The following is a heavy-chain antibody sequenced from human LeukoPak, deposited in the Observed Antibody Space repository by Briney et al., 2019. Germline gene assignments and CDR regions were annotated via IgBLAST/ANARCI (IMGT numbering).Heavy chain of an antibody. J-gene: IGHJ4*02. CDR1: GYTFTSYG. CDR3: ARDIQIFGVVIAFDY. CDR2: INPNSGGT. V-gene: IGHV1-2*02. D-gene: IGHD3-3*01. Sequence: ASVKVSCKASGYTFTSYGISWVRQAPGQGLEWMGWINPNSGGTNYAQKFQGRVTMTRDTSISTAYMELSRLRSDDTAVYYCARDIQIFGVVIAFDYWGQGTLVTVSS.